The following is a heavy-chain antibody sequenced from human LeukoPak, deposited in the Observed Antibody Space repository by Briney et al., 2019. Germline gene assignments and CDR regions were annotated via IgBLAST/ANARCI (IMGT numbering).Heavy chain of an antibody. CDR2: IIPIFGTA. J-gene: IGHJ5*02. V-gene: IGHV1-69*05. Sequence: SVKVSCKASGGTFSSYAISWVRQAPGQGLEWMGGIIPIFGTANYAQKFQGRVMITTDESTSTAYMELSSLRSEDTAVYYCARSITGTTWYNWFDPWGQGTLVTVSS. CDR1: GGTFSSYA. D-gene: IGHD1-7*01. CDR3: ARSITGTTWYNWFDP.